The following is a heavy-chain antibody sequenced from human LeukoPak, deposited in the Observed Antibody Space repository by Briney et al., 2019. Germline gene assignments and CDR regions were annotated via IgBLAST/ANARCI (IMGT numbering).Heavy chain of an antibody. D-gene: IGHD2-8*02. J-gene: IGHJ4*02. CDR2: INQDGSEK. V-gene: IGHV3-7*05. CDR1: GFTFNTYC. Sequence: GGSLRLSCAASGFTFNTYCMSWVRQAPGKGLEWVANINQDGSEKYVDSVKGRFTISRDNAKNSLYLQMNSLRAGDTAVYYCARDRYCTAGRCYSDYWGQGTLVTVSS. CDR3: ARDRYCTAGRCYSDY.